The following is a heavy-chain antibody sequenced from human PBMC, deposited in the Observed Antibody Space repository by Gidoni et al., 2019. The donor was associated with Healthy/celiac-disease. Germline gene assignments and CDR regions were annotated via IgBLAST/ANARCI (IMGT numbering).Heavy chain of an antibody. CDR2: ISSSSSYI. V-gene: IGHV3-21*04. J-gene: IGHJ3*01. D-gene: IGHD3-16*01. CDR1: GFTFSTYN. CDR3: VRDLSSALWGYDGDAFDF. Sequence: GSLRLSCAASGFTFSTYNMNWVRQAPGKGLEWVSSISSSSSYIYYADSVKGRFTASRDNAMNSMYLQMSSLRVEDTAVYYCVRDLSSALWGYDGDAFDFWGQGTLVTVSS.